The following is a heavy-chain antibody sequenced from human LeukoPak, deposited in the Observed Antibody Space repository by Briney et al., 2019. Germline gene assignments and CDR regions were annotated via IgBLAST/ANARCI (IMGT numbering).Heavy chain of an antibody. Sequence: GGSLRLSCAASGFTFSSYAMSWVRQAPGKGLEWVTFIRFDESNKYYADSVKGRFTISRDSSKNTLYLQMNSLRGEDTALYYCARAGEYCSSTSCYTPPPYYYYMDVWGKGTTVTVSS. CDR2: IRFDESNK. V-gene: IGHV3-30*02. CDR1: GFTFSSYA. J-gene: IGHJ6*03. CDR3: ARAGEYCSSTSCYTPPPYYYYMDV. D-gene: IGHD2-2*02.